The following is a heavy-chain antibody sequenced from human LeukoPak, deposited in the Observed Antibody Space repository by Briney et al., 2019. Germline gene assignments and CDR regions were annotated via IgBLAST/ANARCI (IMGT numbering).Heavy chain of an antibody. Sequence: QTGGSLRLSCAASGFTFSDYAMSWVRQPPGKGLEWVAVIWYDGSSKDYADSVKGRFTFSRDNSKNTLYLQMNSLTVEDTAVYYCARSQSSSLIDYWGQGTLVTVSS. CDR1: GFTFSDYA. CDR2: IWYDGSSK. CDR3: ARSQSSSLIDY. J-gene: IGHJ4*02. D-gene: IGHD6-13*01. V-gene: IGHV3-33*08.